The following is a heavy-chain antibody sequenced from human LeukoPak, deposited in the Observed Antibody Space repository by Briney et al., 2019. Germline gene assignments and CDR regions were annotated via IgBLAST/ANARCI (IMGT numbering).Heavy chain of an antibody. Sequence: GGSLRLSCTASGFTFGDYAMSWFRQAPGKGLEWVGFIRSKTYGGSTEYAASVKARFTISRDDSKSIAYLQMNSLKTEDTAVYYCTREFYDFWSGPSDPWGQGTLVTVSS. J-gene: IGHJ5*02. V-gene: IGHV3-49*03. CDR3: TREFYDFWSGPSDP. CDR1: GFTFGDYA. CDR2: IRSKTYGGST. D-gene: IGHD3-3*01.